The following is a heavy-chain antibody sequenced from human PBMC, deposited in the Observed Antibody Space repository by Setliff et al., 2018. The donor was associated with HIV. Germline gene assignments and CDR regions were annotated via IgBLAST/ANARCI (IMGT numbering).Heavy chain of an antibody. CDR3: ARRDGYSYGFYFDY. D-gene: IGHD5-18*01. J-gene: IGHJ4*02. CDR1: GGSFNGYY. CDR2: IYISGTT. V-gene: IGHV4-34*01. Sequence: PSETLSLTCAVYGGSFNGYYWNWIRQPPGKGLEWIAYIYISGTTNYNPSLKSRLTISVDTSKNQFSLKLSSVTAADTAVYYCARRDGYSYGFYFDYWGQGTLVTVSS.